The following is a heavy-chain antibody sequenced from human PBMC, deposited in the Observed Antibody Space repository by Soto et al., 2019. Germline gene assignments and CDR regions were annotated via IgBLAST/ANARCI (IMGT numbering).Heavy chain of an antibody. CDR2: IYYSGST. CDR1: GGSISSYY. CDR3: ASISYGDYGKTFDP. Sequence: SETLSLTCTVSGGSISSYYWSWIRQPPGKGLEWIGYIYYSGSTNYNPSLKSRVTISVDTSKNQFSLKLSSVTAADTAVYYCASISYGDYGKTFDPWGQGTLVTVS. J-gene: IGHJ5*02. D-gene: IGHD4-17*01. V-gene: IGHV4-59*08.